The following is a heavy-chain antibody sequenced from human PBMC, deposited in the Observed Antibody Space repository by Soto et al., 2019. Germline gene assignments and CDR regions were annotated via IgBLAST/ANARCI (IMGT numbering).Heavy chain of an antibody. CDR1: GGTFSSYT. CDR3: ARDGCSSTSCYFDYYYYYMDV. CDR2: IIPILGIA. Sequence: QVQLVQSGAEVKKPGSSVKVSCKASGGTFSSYTISWVRQAPGQGLEWMGRIIPILGIANYAQKFQGRVTITADKSTSTAYMELSSLRSEYTAVYYCARDGCSSTSCYFDYYYYYMDVWGKGTTVTVSS. V-gene: IGHV1-69*08. J-gene: IGHJ6*03. D-gene: IGHD2-2*01.